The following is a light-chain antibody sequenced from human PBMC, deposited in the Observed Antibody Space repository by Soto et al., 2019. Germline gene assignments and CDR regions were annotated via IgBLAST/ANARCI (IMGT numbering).Light chain of an antibody. CDR3: QSYDSSLSCYV. CDR2: VNS. J-gene: IGLJ1*01. CDR1: SSNIGAGYD. Sequence: QSVLTQPPSVSGAPGQRVTISGTGSSSNIGAGYDVHWYQQLPGTAPKLLIYVNSNRPSGVPDRSSGSKSGTSASLAITGLKAEDEADYYCQSYDSSLSCYVLGTGSKV. V-gene: IGLV1-40*01.